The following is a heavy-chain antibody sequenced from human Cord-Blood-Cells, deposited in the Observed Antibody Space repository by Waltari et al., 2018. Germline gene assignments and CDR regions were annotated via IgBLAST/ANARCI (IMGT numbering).Heavy chain of an antibody. D-gene: IGHD3-10*01. CDR3: ARGPHGSGSYDFDY. V-gene: IGHV4-34*01. CDR2: INHSGST. J-gene: IGHJ4*02. CDR1: GGSFRGYY. Sequence: QVQLQQWGAGLLKPSETLSLTCAVHGGSFRGYYWSWIRQPPGKGLEWIGEINHSGSTNYNPSLKSRVTISVDTSKNQFSLKLSSVTAADTAVYYCARGPHGSGSYDFDYWGQGTLVTVSS.